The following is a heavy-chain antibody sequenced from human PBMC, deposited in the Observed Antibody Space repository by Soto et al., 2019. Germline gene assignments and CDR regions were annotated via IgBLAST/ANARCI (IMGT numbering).Heavy chain of an antibody. Sequence: SETLSLTCAVYGGSFSGYYWSWIRQPPGKGLEWIGEINHSGSTNYNPSLKSRVTISVDTSKNQFSLKLSPVTAADTAVYYCARARADILTGYYLRGIYYYGMDVWGQGTTVTVSS. CDR1: GGSFSGYY. CDR2: INHSGST. J-gene: IGHJ6*02. CDR3: ARARADILTGYYLRGIYYYGMDV. D-gene: IGHD3-9*01. V-gene: IGHV4-34*01.